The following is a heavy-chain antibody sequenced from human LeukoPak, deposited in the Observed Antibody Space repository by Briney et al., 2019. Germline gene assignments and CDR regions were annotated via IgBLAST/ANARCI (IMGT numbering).Heavy chain of an antibody. V-gene: IGHV3-23*01. CDR2: ISGSGGST. Sequence: QTGGSLRLSCAASGFAFSSYAMSWVRQAPGKGLEWVSAISGSGGSTYYADSVKGRFTISRDNSKNTLYLQMNSLRAEDTAVYYCAKENYYDSSGYSFSDYWGQGTLVTVSS. CDR3: AKENYYDSSGYSFSDY. CDR1: GFAFSSYA. D-gene: IGHD3-22*01. J-gene: IGHJ4*02.